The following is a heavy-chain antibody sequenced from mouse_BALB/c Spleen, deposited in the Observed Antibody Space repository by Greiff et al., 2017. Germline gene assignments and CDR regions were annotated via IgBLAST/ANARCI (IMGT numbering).Heavy chain of an antibody. Sequence: EVMLVESGGGLVKPGGSLKLSCAASGFTFSSYGMSWVRQTPAKRLEWVATISSGGSYTYYPDSVKGRFTISRDNAKNTLYLQMSSLKSDDTAMYYWARLGYDYDNAMDYWGQGTSVTVSS. CDR3: ARLGYDYDNAMDY. CDR2: ISSGGSYT. D-gene: IGHD2-4*01. J-gene: IGHJ4*01. CDR1: GFTFSSYG. V-gene: IGHV5-6*03.